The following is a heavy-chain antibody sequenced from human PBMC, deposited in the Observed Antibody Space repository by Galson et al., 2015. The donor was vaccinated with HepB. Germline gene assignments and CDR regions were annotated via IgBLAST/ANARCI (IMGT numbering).Heavy chain of an antibody. J-gene: IGHJ6*02. CDR2: INTNTGNP. CDR3: AGSSGYGDAMDV. CDR1: GYTFINYA. Sequence: SVKVSCKASGYTFINYAMNWVRQAPGQGLEWMGWINTNTGNPTYAQGFTGRIVFSLDTSVNTAYLLIRSLKAEDTAVFYCAGSSGYGDAMDVWGQGTTVTVSS. V-gene: IGHV7-4-1*02. D-gene: IGHD5-12*01.